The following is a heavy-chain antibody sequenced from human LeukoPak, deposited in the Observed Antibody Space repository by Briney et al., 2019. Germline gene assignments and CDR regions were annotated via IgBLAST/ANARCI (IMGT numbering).Heavy chain of an antibody. CDR2: INHSGST. J-gene: IGHJ4*02. CDR1: GGSFSGYY. D-gene: IGHD2-2*01. V-gene: IGHV4-34*01. CDR3: ARHPSTARADFDY. Sequence: SETLSLTCAVYGGSFSGYYWSWIRQPPGKGLEWIGEINHSGSTNYNPSLKSRVTISVDTSKNQFSLKLSSVTAADTAVYYCARHPSTARADFDYWGQGTLVTVSS.